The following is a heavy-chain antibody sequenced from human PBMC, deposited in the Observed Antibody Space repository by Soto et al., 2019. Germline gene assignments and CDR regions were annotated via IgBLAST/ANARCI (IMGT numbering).Heavy chain of an antibody. J-gene: IGHJ4*02. D-gene: IGHD2-2*01. V-gene: IGHV3-23*01. Sequence: GGSLRLSCAASGFTFSSYAMSWVRQAPGKGLEWVSAISGSGGSTYYADSVKGRFTISRDNSKNTLYLQMNSLRAEDTAMYYCARDRDCTSTSCYRYYFDHWGQGTLVTVS. CDR1: GFTFSSYA. CDR2: ISGSGGST. CDR3: ARDRDCTSTSCYRYYFDH.